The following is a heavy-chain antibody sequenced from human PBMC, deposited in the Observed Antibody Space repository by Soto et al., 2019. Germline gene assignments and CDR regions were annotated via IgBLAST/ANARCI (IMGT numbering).Heavy chain of an antibody. CDR1: GFTFSSYA. Sequence: LRLSCAASGFTFSSYAMSWVRQAPGKGLEWVSAISGSGGSTYYADSVKGRFTISRDNSKNTLYLQMNSLRAEDTAVYYCAKSIDFWSGSKSYYYYGMDVWGQGTTVTVSS. CDR2: ISGSGGST. CDR3: AKSIDFWSGSKSYYYYGMDV. J-gene: IGHJ6*02. V-gene: IGHV3-23*01. D-gene: IGHD3-3*01.